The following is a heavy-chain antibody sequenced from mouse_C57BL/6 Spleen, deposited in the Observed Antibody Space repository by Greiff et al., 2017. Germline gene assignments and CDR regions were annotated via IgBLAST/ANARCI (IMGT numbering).Heavy chain of an antibody. D-gene: IGHD1-1*01. CDR1: GYTFTDYY. J-gene: IGHJ1*03. CDR3: ARATVVANWYFDV. CDR2: INPNNGGT. Sequence: EVQLQQSGPELVKPGASVKISCKASGYTFTDYYMNWVKQSHGKSLEWIGDINPNNGGTIYNQKFKGKATLTVDKSSSTAYMELRSLTSEDTAVYYCARATVVANWYFDVWGTGTTVTVSS. V-gene: IGHV1-26*01.